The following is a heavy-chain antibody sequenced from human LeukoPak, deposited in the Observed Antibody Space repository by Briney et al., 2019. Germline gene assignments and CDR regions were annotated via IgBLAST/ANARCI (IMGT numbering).Heavy chain of an antibody. CDR2: IYTGGGS. D-gene: IGHD3-9*01. J-gene: IGHJ3*02. CDR1: GFTVSSNF. Sequence: GGSLRLSCAASGFTVSSNFMNWVRQAPGKGLEWVSVIYTGGGSDYADSVKGRFTVSRDNSKNTLFLQMNSLRAEDTAVYYCARAFYDILTGYPYDAFDIWGQGTMVTVSS. V-gene: IGHV3-66*02. CDR3: ARAFYDILTGYPYDAFDI.